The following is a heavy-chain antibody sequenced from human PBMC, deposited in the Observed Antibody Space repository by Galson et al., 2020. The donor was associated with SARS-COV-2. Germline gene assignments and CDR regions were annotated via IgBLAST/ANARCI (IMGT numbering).Heavy chain of an antibody. V-gene: IGHV4-34*01. Sequence: SQTLSLTCAVYGGSFSGYYWSWIRQPPGKGLEWIGEINHSGSTNYNPSLKSRVTISVDTSKNQFSLKLSSVTAADTAVYYCARGGGVPAAIKVYYGMDVWGQGTTVTVSS. CDR2: INHSGST. CDR1: GGSFSGYY. J-gene: IGHJ6*02. D-gene: IGHD2-2*01. CDR3: ARGGGVPAAIKVYYGMDV.